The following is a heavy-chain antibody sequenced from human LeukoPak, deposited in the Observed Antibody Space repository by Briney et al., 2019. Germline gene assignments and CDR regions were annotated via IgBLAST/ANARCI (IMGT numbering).Heavy chain of an antibody. Sequence: PGRSLRLSCAASGFTFSSYAMHWVRQAPGKGLEWVAVISYDGSNKYYADSVKGRFTISRDNSKNTLYLQMNSLRAEDTAVYYCARDTVTRLFFDYWGRGTVVT. D-gene: IGHD4-17*01. J-gene: IGHJ4*02. CDR1: GFTFSSYA. CDR2: ISYDGSNK. CDR3: ARDTVTRLFFDY. V-gene: IGHV3-30*04.